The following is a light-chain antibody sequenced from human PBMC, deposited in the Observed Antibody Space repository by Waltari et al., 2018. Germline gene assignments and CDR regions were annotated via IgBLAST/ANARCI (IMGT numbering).Light chain of an antibody. CDR2: DVN. Sequence: QSTLTQPASVSGSAGPSITNSCTGTNSDGGGYDDVSCYQQLPAKAPKLMIYDVNKWPSGVSNRFSGSKSGNTASLTISGLQAEDEADYYCSSYTNRDTHVIFGGGTKLTVL. J-gene: IGLJ2*01. CDR3: SSYTNRDTHVI. V-gene: IGLV2-14*03. CDR1: NSDGGGYDD.